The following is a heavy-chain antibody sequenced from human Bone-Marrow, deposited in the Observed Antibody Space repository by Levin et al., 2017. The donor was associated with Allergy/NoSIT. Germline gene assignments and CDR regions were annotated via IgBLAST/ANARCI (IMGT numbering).Heavy chain of an antibody. V-gene: IGHV1-8*01. CDR1: GYTFTSYD. J-gene: IGHJ6*02. Sequence: GESLKISCKASGYTFTSYDINWVRQATGQGLEWMGWMNPNSGNTGYAQKFQGRVTMTRNTSISTAYMELSSLRSEDTAVYYCARGDLYCSSTSCYQTLYYYYDYGMDVWGQGTTVTVSS. D-gene: IGHD2-2*01. CDR3: ARGDLYCSSTSCYQTLYYYYDYGMDV. CDR2: MNPNSGNT.